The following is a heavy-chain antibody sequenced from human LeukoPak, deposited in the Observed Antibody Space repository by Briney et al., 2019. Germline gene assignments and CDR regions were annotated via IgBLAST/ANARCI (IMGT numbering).Heavy chain of an antibody. V-gene: IGHV3-7*01. J-gene: IGHJ6*03. CDR3: ARDPYSGSYGPYYYYYMDV. Sequence: GGSLRLSCAASGFTFSSYWMSWVRQAPGKGLEWVANIKQDGNEKYYVDSVKGRFTISRDNAKNSLYLQMDSLRVEDTAVYYCARDPYSGSYGPYYYYYMDVWGKGTTVTISS. CDR2: IKQDGNEK. D-gene: IGHD1-26*01. CDR1: GFTFSSYW.